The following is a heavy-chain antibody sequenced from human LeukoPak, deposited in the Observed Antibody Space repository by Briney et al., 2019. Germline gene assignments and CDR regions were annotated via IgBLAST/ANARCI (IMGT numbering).Heavy chain of an antibody. CDR1: GFTFSSYA. CDR2: ISGSGFTT. V-gene: IGHV3-23*01. Sequence: GGSLRLSCAASGFTFSSYAMSWVRQAPGKGLEWVSAISGSGFTTYYADSVKGRFTISRDNSKSTLYLQMNSLRVEDTAVYYCATRTVTTPFDYWGQGTLVTVSS. J-gene: IGHJ4*02. D-gene: IGHD4-17*01. CDR3: ATRTVTTPFDY.